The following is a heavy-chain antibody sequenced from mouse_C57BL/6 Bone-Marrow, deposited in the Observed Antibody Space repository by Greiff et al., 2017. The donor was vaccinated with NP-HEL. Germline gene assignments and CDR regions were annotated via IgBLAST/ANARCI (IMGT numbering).Heavy chain of an antibody. CDR2: ISSGGSYT. CDR1: GFTFSSYG. CDR3: ARHGVYGIFDY. J-gene: IGHJ2*01. V-gene: IGHV5-6*01. D-gene: IGHD2-1*01. Sequence: EVQVVESGGDLVKPGGSLKLSCAASGFTFSSYGMSWVRQTPDKRLEWVATISSGGSYTYYPDSVKGRFTISRDNAKNTLYLQVSSLRSEDTAMYYCARHGVYGIFDYWGQGTTLTVSS.